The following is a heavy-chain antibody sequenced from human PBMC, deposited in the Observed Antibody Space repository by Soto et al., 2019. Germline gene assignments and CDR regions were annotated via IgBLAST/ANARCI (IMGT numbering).Heavy chain of an antibody. CDR3: ARRTDYYASSGTFDY. D-gene: IGHD3-22*01. Sequence: PSDTLSLTCAVSSGSISSNNCWRSLHKPPGKGLEWIGEIYHSGSTNYNPSLESRVTILVDKSKNQFSLNLRSVTAADTAVYYCARRTDYYASSGTFDYWGQGTLVTVS. CDR1: SGSISSNNC. J-gene: IGHJ4*02. V-gene: IGHV4-4*02. CDR2: IYHSGST.